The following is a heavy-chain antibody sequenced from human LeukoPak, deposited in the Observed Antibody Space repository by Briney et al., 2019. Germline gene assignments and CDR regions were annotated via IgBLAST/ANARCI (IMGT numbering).Heavy chain of an antibody. CDR1: GFTFDDYA. V-gene: IGHV3-9*01. CDR3: AKATLMTTVTTGAFDI. D-gene: IGHD4-17*01. J-gene: IGHJ3*02. CDR2: ISWNSGSI. Sequence: PGRSLRLSCAASGFTFDDYAMQWVRQAPGKGLEWVSGISWNSGSIGYADSVKGRFTISRDNAKNSLYLQMNSLRAEDTALYYCAKATLMTTVTTGAFDIWGQGTMVTVSS.